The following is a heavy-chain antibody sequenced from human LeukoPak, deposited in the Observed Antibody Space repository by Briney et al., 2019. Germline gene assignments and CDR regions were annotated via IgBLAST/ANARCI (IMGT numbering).Heavy chain of an antibody. Sequence: PSETLSLTCTVSGAYISSYYWNWIRQPPGKGLEWIGYFYYSDNINYNPSLKSRVTISVDTSKNQFSLKLSSVTAADTAVYYCARLERRGRDYWGQGTLVTVSS. J-gene: IGHJ4*02. V-gene: IGHV4-59*08. CDR1: GAYISSYY. CDR3: ARLERRGRDY. CDR2: FYYSDNI. D-gene: IGHD3-16*01.